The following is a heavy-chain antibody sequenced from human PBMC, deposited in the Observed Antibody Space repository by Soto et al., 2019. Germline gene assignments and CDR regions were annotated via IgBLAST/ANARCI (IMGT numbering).Heavy chain of an antibody. CDR1: GFTFSSYE. Sequence: GGSLRLSCAASGFTFSSYEMNWVRQAPGKGLEWVSYISSSGSTIYYADSVKGRFTISRDNAKNSLYLQMNSLRAEDTAVYYCARLPTRGRITMIVVVITKDWYFDLWGRGTLVTVSS. CDR3: ARLPTRGRITMIVVVITKDWYFDL. V-gene: IGHV3-48*03. D-gene: IGHD3-22*01. CDR2: ISSSGSTI. J-gene: IGHJ2*01.